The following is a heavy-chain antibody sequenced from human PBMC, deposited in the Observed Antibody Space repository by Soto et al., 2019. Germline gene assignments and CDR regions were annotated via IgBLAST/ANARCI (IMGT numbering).Heavy chain of an antibody. CDR2: IYRGGST. CDR1: GYTFTXSY. J-gene: IGHJ4*02. V-gene: IGHV3-53*01. D-gene: IGHD3-22*01. Sequence: SCKASGYTFTXSYMHWVRQAPGKGLEWVSVIYRGGSTYYADSVKGRFTLSRDNSKNTLYLQMNSLRAEDTAVYYCARAVIEGYYDSSPYYFEYWGQGTLVNVSS. CDR3: ARAVIEGYYDSSPYYFEY.